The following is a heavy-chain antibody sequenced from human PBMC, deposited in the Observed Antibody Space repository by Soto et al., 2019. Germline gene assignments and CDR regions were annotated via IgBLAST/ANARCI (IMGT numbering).Heavy chain of an antibody. CDR2: IYYTGST. CDR1: GVSISPYF. CDR3: AREGGYFDSSGSGFYHYYGVDV. J-gene: IGHJ6*02. D-gene: IGHD3-22*01. Sequence: AETLSLTCSVSGVSISPYFWSWIRKPAGKGLEWIGRIYYTGSTNYNPPLKSRVSMSLDRARNQISLKVNFLTAADTAVYYCAREGGYFDSSGSGFYHYYGVDVWGRGTTVTVSS. V-gene: IGHV4-4*07.